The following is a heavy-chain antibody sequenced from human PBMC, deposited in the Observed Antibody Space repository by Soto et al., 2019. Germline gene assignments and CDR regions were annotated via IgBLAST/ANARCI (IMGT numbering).Heavy chain of an antibody. V-gene: IGHV3-23*01. D-gene: IGHD2-2*01. CDR3: AKDSSTSLWGSYHEYFQH. CDR2: ISGSGGST. J-gene: IGHJ1*01. Sequence: LRLSCAASGFTFSSYAMSWVRQAPGKGLEWVSAISGSGGSTYYADSVKGRFTISRDNSKNTLYLQMNSLRAEDTAVYYCAKDSSTSLWGSYHEYFQHWGQGTLVTVAS. CDR1: GFTFSSYA.